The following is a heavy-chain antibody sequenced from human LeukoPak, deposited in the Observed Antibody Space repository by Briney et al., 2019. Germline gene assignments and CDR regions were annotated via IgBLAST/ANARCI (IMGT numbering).Heavy chain of an antibody. D-gene: IGHD1-7*01. CDR1: GGSFSDYQ. CDR2: ISHTGST. CDR3: TGELAGTTVHY. J-gene: IGHJ4*02. Sequence: SETLSLTCAVFGGSFSDYQWSWIRQPPGKGLEWIGEISHTGSTNYNPSLKSRVTISADTSKNQFSLKLSSVTAADTAIYFCTGELAGTTVHYWGQGTLVTISS. V-gene: IGHV4-34*01.